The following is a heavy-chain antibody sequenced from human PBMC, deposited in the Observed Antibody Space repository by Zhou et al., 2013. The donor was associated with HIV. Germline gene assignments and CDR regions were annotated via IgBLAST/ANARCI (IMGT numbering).Heavy chain of an antibody. D-gene: IGHD6-13*01. V-gene: IGHV1-69*04. Sequence: QVQLVQSGAEVKKPGSSVKVSCKTSGGTFSGFAFSWVRQAPGQGLEWMGRIIPILRLTNYAQKFQGRVTITTDESTSTAYMELSSLRSEDTAVYYCARYVAAASRGYYYYYMDVWGKGTTVTVSS. CDR1: GGTFSGFA. J-gene: IGHJ6*03. CDR2: IIPILRLT. CDR3: ARYVAAASRGYYYYYMDV.